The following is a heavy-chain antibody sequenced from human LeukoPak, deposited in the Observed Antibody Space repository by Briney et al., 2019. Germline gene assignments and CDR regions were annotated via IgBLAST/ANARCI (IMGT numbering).Heavy chain of an antibody. CDR3: ARDGGGYDS. Sequence: PGGSLRLSCAASGFTFSSYSMNWVRQAPGKGLEWVANIKEDGSRDYYVDSVKGRFTISRDNAKNLLYLQMKSLRAEDTAIYYCARDGGGYDSWGQGTLVTVSS. CDR2: IKEDGSRD. J-gene: IGHJ5*01. V-gene: IGHV3-7*01. CDR1: GFTFSSYS. D-gene: IGHD5-24*01.